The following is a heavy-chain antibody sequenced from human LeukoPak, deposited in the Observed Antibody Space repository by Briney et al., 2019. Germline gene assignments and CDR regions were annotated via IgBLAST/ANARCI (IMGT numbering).Heavy chain of an antibody. J-gene: IGHJ4*02. CDR1: GGSISSGGYY. CDR3: ARGQRHGGQLVLSLKRYYFDY. D-gene: IGHD6-13*01. CDR2: INHSGST. V-gene: IGHV4-30-2*01. Sequence: KPSQTLSLTCAVSGGSISSGGYYWSWIRQPPGKGLEWIGEINHSGSTNYNPSLKSRVTISVDTSKNQFSLKLSSVTAADTAVYYCARGQRHGGQLVLSLKRYYFDYWGQGTLVTVSS.